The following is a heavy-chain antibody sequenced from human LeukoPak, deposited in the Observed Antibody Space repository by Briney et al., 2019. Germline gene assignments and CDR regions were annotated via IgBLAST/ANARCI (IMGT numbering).Heavy chain of an antibody. Sequence: SETLSLTWAVYGGSFSGYYWSWIRQPPGKGLEWIGEINHSGSTNYNPSLKSRVTISVDTSKNQFSLKLSSVTAADTAVYYCASVPYSSSTYFDDWGQGTLVSVSS. CDR3: ASVPYSSSTYFDD. V-gene: IGHV4-34*01. CDR2: INHSGST. D-gene: IGHD6-6*01. CDR1: GGSFSGYY. J-gene: IGHJ4*02.